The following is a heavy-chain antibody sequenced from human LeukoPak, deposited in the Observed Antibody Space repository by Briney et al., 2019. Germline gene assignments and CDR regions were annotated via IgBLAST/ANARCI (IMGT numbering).Heavy chain of an antibody. CDR3: ARLSPNYDILTGPDI. J-gene: IGHJ3*02. CDR1: GGSISSISYY. Sequence: SETLSLTCTVSGGSISSISYYWGWIRQPPGKGLEWIGSIYYSGSTYYNPSLKSRVIISIDTSKNQFSLKLSSVTAADTAVYYCARLSPNYDILTGPDIWGQGTMVTVSS. D-gene: IGHD3-9*01. CDR2: IYYSGST. V-gene: IGHV4-39*07.